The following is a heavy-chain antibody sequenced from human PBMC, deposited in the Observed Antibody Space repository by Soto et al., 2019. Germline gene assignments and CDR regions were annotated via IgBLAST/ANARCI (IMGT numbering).Heavy chain of an antibody. CDR3: ATRAGYSSGWLDY. V-gene: IGHV3-23*01. CDR1: GFTFSSYA. D-gene: IGHD2-15*01. J-gene: IGHJ4*02. Sequence: EVQLLESGGGLVQPGGSLRLSCTASGFTFSSYAMSWVRQVPGKGLEWVSTISGSGGSTYYTDSVKGRFTISRDNSKNTLYLQMNSLRGEDTTVYYCATRAGYSSGWLDYWGQGTLVTVSS. CDR2: ISGSGGST.